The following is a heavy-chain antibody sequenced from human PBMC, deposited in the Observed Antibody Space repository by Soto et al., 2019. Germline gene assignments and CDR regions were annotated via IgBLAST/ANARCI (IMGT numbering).Heavy chain of an antibody. Sequence: QVQLVQSGATQEKPGSSVKVSCEAFGYSFDSYAYCWVRQAPGQGLEWMGRIGSGNTNYAQKLQGRVTMTTDTSTNTAYMELRSLRSEDTALYYFASENDPYGLDLWGQGTVVTVSS. J-gene: IGHJ3*01. V-gene: IGHV1-18*01. CDR1: GYSFDSYA. CDR3: ASENDPYGLDL. CDR2: IGSGNT.